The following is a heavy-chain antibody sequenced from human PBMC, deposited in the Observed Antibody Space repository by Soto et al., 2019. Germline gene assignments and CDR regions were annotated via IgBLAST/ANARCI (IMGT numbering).Heavy chain of an antibody. J-gene: IGHJ4*02. CDR3: AKVPYAASWYYFDY. CDR1: GGTFSSYA. Sequence: SVKVSCKASGGTFSSYAISWVRQAPGQGLEWMGGIIPIFGTANYAQKFQGRVTITADESTSTAYMELSSLRSEDTAVYYCAKVPYAASWYYFDYWGQGTLVTVSS. CDR2: IIPIFGTA. V-gene: IGHV1-69*13. D-gene: IGHD6-13*01.